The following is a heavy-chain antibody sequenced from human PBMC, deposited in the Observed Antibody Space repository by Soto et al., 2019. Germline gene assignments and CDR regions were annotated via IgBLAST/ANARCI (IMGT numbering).Heavy chain of an antibody. J-gene: IGHJ6*03. CDR3: ARDQYDISYYYYYMDV. Sequence: SVKVSCKASGGTFSSYAISWVRQAPGQGLEWMGGIIPIFGTANYAQKFQGRVTITADESTSTAYMELSSLRSEDTAVYYCARDQYDISYYYYYMDVWGKGTTVTVSS. D-gene: IGHD3-9*01. CDR1: GGTFSSYA. V-gene: IGHV1-69*13. CDR2: IIPIFGTA.